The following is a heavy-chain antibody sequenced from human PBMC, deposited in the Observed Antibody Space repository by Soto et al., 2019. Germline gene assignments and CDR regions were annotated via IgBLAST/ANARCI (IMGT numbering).Heavy chain of an antibody. CDR2: INPNSGGT. J-gene: IGHJ4*03. V-gene: IGHV1-2*02. CDR1: GYTFSGYY. Sequence: GFSVQLSCKASGYTFSGYYMHWVRQAPGHGLEWMGWINPNSGGTNYAQKFQGRVTMTRDTSISTAYMELSRLRSDDTGVYYCARSGVAYCGGDCYSDYWG. D-gene: IGHD2-21*02. CDR3: ARSGVAYCGGDCYSDY.